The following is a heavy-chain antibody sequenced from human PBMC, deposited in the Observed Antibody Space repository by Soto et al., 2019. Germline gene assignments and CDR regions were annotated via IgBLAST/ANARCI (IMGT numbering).Heavy chain of an antibody. V-gene: IGHV3-33*01. CDR1: GFTFSTYG. J-gene: IGHJ6*02. CDR2: IWYDGSNK. CDR3: ARWGVGQGMDV. Sequence: QVQLVESGGGVVQPGRSLRLSCATSGFTFSTYGRHWVRQAPGKGLEWVAVIWYDGSNKYYGDSVTGRFTISRDNSKNTLYLQMNSLRAEDTAVYYCARWGVGQGMDVWGQGTTVTVSS. D-gene: IGHD3-10*01.